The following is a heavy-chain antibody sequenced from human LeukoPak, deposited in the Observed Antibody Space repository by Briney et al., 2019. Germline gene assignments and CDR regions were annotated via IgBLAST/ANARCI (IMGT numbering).Heavy chain of an antibody. CDR2: IYTSGST. Sequence: SQTLSLTXTVSGGSIYSGSYHWSWIRQPAGKGLEWIGRIYTSGSTNYNPSLKSRVTISVDTSKNQFSLKLSSVTAADTAVYYCARDRRDGYNLYYFDLWGQGTLVTVSS. CDR3: ARDRRDGYNLYYFDL. D-gene: IGHD5-24*01. V-gene: IGHV4-61*02. CDR1: GGSIYSGSYH. J-gene: IGHJ4*02.